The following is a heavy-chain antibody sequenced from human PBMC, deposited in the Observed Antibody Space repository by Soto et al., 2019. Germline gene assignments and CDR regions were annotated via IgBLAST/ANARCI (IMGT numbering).Heavy chain of an antibody. J-gene: IGHJ6*03. D-gene: IGHD3-3*01. CDR2: INHSGST. V-gene: IGHV4-34*01. Sequence: QVQLQQWGAGLLKPSETLSLTCAVYGGSFSGYYWSWIRQPPGKVLEWIGEINHSGSTNYNPSLKRRVTISVDTSKNQFSLKLSSVTAADTAVYYCARGSNTIFGVVIPDYYYYMDVWGKGTTVTVSS. CDR1: GGSFSGYY. CDR3: ARGSNTIFGVVIPDYYYYMDV.